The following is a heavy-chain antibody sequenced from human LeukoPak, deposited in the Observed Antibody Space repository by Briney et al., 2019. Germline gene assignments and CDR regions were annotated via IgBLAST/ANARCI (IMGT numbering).Heavy chain of an antibody. J-gene: IGHJ4*02. CDR1: GFTFSSYE. V-gene: IGHV3-48*03. D-gene: IGHD6-19*01. CDR3: VVVREGGWYYFDY. CDR2: ISSSGSTI. Sequence: GGSLRLSCAASGFTFSSYEMNWVRQAPGKGLEWVSYISSSGSTIYYADSVKGRFTISRDNAKNSLYLQMNSLRAEDTAVYYCVVVREGGWYYFDYWGQGTLVTVSS.